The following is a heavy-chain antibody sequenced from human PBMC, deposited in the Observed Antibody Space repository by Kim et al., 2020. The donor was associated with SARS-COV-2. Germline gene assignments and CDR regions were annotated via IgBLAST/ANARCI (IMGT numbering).Heavy chain of an antibody. CDR1: GGSFSGYY. CDR2: INHSGST. J-gene: IGHJ3*02. Sequence: SETLSLTCAVYGGSFSGYYWSWIRQPPGKGLEWIGEINHSGSTNYNPSLKSRVTISVDTSKNQFSLKLSSVTAADTAVYYCARSPRVRLGELSLWGDAFDIWGQGTMVTVSS. V-gene: IGHV4-34*01. CDR3: ARSPRVRLGELSLWGDAFDI. D-gene: IGHD3-16*02.